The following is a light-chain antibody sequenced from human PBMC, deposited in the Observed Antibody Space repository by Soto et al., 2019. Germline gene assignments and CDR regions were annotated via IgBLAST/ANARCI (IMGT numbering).Light chain of an antibody. V-gene: IGLV2-11*01. Sequence: QSALTQPRSVSGSPGQSVTISCTGTSSDVGGYNYVSWYQQHPGKAPKLMIYDVSKRPSGVPDRFSGSKSGNTASLTISVLQAEDEADYYCCSYAGSYTFDYVFGTGTKVTVL. CDR1: SSDVGGYNY. J-gene: IGLJ1*01. CDR3: CSYAGSYTFDYV. CDR2: DVS.